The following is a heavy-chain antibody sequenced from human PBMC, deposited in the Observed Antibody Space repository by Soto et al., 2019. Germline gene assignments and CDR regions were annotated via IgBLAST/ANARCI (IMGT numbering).Heavy chain of an antibody. V-gene: IGHV1-69*06. J-gene: IGHJ6*02. CDR1: GGTFSSYA. CDR2: IIPICGTA. Sequence: QVQLVQSGAEVKKPGSSVKVSCKASGGTFSSYAISWVRQAPGQGLEWMGGIIPICGTANYAQKFQGRVTITADKSTSTAYMELSSLRSEDTAVYYCANPIAAGVEYYYGMDVWGQGTTVTVSS. CDR3: ANPIAAGVEYYYGMDV. D-gene: IGHD6-13*01.